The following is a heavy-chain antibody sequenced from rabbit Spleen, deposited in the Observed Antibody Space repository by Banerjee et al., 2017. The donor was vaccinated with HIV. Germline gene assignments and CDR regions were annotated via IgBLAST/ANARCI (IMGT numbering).Heavy chain of an antibody. CDR3: VREVYHILGL. CDR2: IVPVFGIA. CDR1: GFDFSSYG. J-gene: IGHJ4*01. Sequence: QEQLVESGGGLVQPGGSLKLSCKASGFDFSSYGVSCVRRAPGKGLEWIGSIVPVFGIAVYASWVTGRFTISRDNAQNTLYLQLNSLTAADTATYFCVREVYHILGLWGPGTLVTVS. D-gene: IGHD1-1*01. V-gene: IGHV1S47*01.